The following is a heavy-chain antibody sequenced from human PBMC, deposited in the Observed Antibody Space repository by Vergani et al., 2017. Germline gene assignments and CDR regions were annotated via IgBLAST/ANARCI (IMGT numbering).Heavy chain of an antibody. D-gene: IGHD3-9*01. J-gene: IGHJ6*02. CDR2: IHYRGST. CDR1: DSSITSSDHY. Sequence: QVQLQESGPGLVKPSQTLSLTCTVSDSSITSSDHYWSCIRQPPGKRLEWIGYIHYRGSTHYNPSLKSRITISVDTSKNQVSLKLNSVTAADTAVYYCAREAYEILTADSSYSYYGMDVWGQGTTVTVSS. V-gene: IGHV4-30-4*01. CDR3: AREAYEILTADSSYSYYGMDV.